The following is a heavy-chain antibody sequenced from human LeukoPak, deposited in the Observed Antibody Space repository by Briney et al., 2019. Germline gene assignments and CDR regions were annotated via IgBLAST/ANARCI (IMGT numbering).Heavy chain of an antibody. D-gene: IGHD2-21*02. CDR1: GFTFSSYS. CDR3: ARDLRVTHYYYGMDV. Sequence: SGGSLRLSCAASGFTFSSYSMNWVRQAPGKGLEWVSSISSSSSYIYYADSVKGRFTISRDNAKNSLYLQMNSLRAEDTAVYYCARDLRVTHYYYGMDVWGQGTTVTVSS. CDR2: ISSSSSYI. J-gene: IGHJ6*02. V-gene: IGHV3-21*01.